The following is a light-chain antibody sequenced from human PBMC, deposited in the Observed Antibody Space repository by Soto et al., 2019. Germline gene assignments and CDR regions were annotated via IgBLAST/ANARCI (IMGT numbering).Light chain of an antibody. CDR3: CSYAGSSTFRAV. J-gene: IGLJ7*01. CDR1: SSDVGSYNL. V-gene: IGLV2-23*02. CDR2: EVS. Sequence: QSVLTQPASVSGSPGQSITISCTGTSSDVGSYNLVSWYQQHPGKAPKLMIYEVSKRPSGVSNRFSGSKSGNTASLTISGLQAEDEADYYCCSYAGSSTFRAVFGGGTKLTVL.